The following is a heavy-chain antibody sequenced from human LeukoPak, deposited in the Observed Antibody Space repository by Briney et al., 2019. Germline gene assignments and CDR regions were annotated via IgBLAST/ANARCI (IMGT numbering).Heavy chain of an antibody. CDR2: ISSSGSTI. Sequence: GGSLRLSCAASGFTFSSYEMNWVRQAPGKGLEWVSYISSSGSTIYYADSVKGRFTISRDNAKNSLYLQMNSLRAEDTAVYYCARVLLWFGESAEYGMDVWGKGTTVTVSS. J-gene: IGHJ6*04. D-gene: IGHD3-10*01. CDR1: GFTFSSYE. CDR3: ARVLLWFGESAEYGMDV. V-gene: IGHV3-48*03.